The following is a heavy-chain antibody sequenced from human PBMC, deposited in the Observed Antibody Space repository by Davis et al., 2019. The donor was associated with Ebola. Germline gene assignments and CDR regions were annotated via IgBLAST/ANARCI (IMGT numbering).Heavy chain of an antibody. V-gene: IGHV1-69*06. CDR2: IIPLFGKT. Sequence: SVKVSCKVSGGTFSSYGITWVRQAPGQGLEWMGGIIPLFGKTNYAQKLQGRVTITADKSTSTAYMELSSLMSEDTAIYYCARDWASPSVPYGMDVWGQGTTVTVSS. D-gene: IGHD3-10*01. CDR3: ARDWASPSVPYGMDV. J-gene: IGHJ6*02. CDR1: GGTFSSYG.